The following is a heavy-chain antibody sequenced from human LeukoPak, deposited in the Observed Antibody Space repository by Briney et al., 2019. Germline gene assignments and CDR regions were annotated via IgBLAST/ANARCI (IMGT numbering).Heavy chain of an antibody. CDR1: GYTFTDYY. CDR3: ARAYTGFEAFDY. V-gene: IGHV1-2*02. Sequence: ASVKVSCKASGYTFTDYYVHWVRQVPGQGLEWMGWINPNSGGTNYAQKFQGRVTMTRDTSISTAYMELSRLTSDDTAVFYCARAYTGFEAFDYWGQGTLVTVSS. CDR2: INPNSGGT. D-gene: IGHD2-2*02. J-gene: IGHJ4*02.